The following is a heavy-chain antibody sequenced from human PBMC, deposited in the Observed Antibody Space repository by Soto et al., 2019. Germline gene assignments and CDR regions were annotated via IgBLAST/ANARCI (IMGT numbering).Heavy chain of an antibody. CDR2: ISAYNGNT. CDR3: ARDRERYCSSTSCYPEDY. D-gene: IGHD2-2*01. V-gene: IGHV1-18*01. Sequence: QVQLVQSGAEVKKPGASVKVSCKASGYTFTSYGIIWVRQAPGQGLEWMGWISAYNGNTNYAQKLQGRVTMTTDTSTSTAYMELRSLRSDDTAVYYCARDRERYCSSTSCYPEDYWGQGTLVTVSS. CDR1: GYTFTSYG. J-gene: IGHJ4*02.